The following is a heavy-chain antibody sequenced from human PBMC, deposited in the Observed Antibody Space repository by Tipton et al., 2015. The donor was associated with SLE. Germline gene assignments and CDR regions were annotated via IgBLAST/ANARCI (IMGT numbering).Heavy chain of an antibody. D-gene: IGHD3-10*01. J-gene: IGHJ5*02. CDR1: GGSISSSSYY. CDR2: IYYSGST. V-gene: IGHV4-39*01. Sequence: TLSLTCTVSGGSISSSSYYWGWIRQPPGKGLEWIGSIYYSGSTYYNPSLKSRVTISVDTSKNQFSLKLSSVTAADTAVYYCASKVLLWFGETWFDPWGQGTLVTVSS. CDR3: ASKVLLWFGETWFDP.